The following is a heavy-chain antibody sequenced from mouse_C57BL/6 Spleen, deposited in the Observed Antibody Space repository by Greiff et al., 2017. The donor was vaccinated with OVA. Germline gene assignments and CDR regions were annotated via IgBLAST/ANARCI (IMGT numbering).Heavy chain of an antibody. J-gene: IGHJ2*01. CDR3: ARDDGYFDY. CDR2: IDPSDSET. CDR1: GYTFTSYW. V-gene: IGHV1-52*01. Sequence: VQLQQPGAELVRPGSSVKLSCKASGYTFTSYWMHWVKQRPIQGLEWIGNIDPSDSETHYNQQFKDKATLTVDKSASTAYMQLSSLTSEDSAVYYCARDDGYFDYWGQGTTLTVSA. D-gene: IGHD1-1*01.